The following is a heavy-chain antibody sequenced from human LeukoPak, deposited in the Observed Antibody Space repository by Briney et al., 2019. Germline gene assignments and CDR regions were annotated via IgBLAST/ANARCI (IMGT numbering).Heavy chain of an antibody. Sequence: PSETLSLTCAVYGGSFSGYYWSWIRQPPGKGLEWIGEINHSGSTNYNPSLKSRVTISVDTSKNQFSMKLSSVTAADTAVYYCARGLHYYDSSGYYYPEKNWFDPWGQGTLVTVSS. CDR1: GGSFSGYY. V-gene: IGHV4-34*01. J-gene: IGHJ5*02. D-gene: IGHD3-22*01. CDR2: INHSGST. CDR3: ARGLHYYDSSGYYYPEKNWFDP.